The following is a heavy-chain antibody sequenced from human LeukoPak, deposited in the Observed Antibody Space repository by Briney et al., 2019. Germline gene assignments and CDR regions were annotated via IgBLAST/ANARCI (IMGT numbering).Heavy chain of an antibody. CDR1: GFTFSNYA. CDR2: ISGTGGST. CDR3: ARDLVLTTGLY. V-gene: IGHV3-23*01. D-gene: IGHD4-17*01. J-gene: IGHJ4*02. Sequence: GGSLRLSCVVSGFTFSNYAMSWVREAPGKGLEWGSGISGTGGSTDYADSVKGRFTISRDNAKNSLYLQMNSLRAEDTAVYYCARDLVLTTGLYWGQGTLVTVSS.